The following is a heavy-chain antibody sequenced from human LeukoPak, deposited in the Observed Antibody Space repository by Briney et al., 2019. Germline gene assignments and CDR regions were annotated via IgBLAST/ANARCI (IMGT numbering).Heavy chain of an antibody. CDR3: ARRNEYCTNGVCYPGGWDY. Sequence: ASVKVSCKASGYTFTGYYMHWVRQAPGQELEWMGRINPNSGGTNYALKFQGRVTMTRDTSISTAYMELSRLRSDDTAVYYCARRNEYCTNGVCYPGGWDYWGQGTLVTVSS. D-gene: IGHD2-8*01. J-gene: IGHJ4*02. V-gene: IGHV1-2*06. CDR2: INPNSGGT. CDR1: GYTFTGYY.